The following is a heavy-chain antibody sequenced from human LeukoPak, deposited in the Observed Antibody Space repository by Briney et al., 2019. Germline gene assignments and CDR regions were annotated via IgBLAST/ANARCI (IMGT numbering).Heavy chain of an antibody. CDR1: GFTFSSNY. CDR2: IYSGGST. Sequence: GGSLRLSCAASGFTFSSNYMSWVGQAPGKGLEWVSVIYSGGSTYYADSVKGRFTISRDNSKNTLYLQMNSLRAEDTAVYYCASRYNWNYDAFDIWGQGTMVTVSS. D-gene: IGHD1-7*01. CDR3: ASRYNWNYDAFDI. J-gene: IGHJ3*02. V-gene: IGHV3-66*01.